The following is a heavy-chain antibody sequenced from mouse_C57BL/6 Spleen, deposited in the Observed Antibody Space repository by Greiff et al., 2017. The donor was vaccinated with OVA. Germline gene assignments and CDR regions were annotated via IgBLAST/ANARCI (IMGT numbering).Heavy chain of an antibody. CDR1: GYTFTSYW. CDR3: ARRSSGYYFDY. D-gene: IGHD1-3*01. V-gene: IGHV1-50*01. Sequence: VQLQQSGAELVKPGASVKLSCKASGYTFTSYWMQWVKQRPGQGLEWIGEIDPSDSYPNYNPKFKGKATLTVDTSSSTAYMQLSSLTSEDSAVYYCARRSSGYYFDYWGQGTTLTVSS. J-gene: IGHJ2*01. CDR2: IDPSDSYP.